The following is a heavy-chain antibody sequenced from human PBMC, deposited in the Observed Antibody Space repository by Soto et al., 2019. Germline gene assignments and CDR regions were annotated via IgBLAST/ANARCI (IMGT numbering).Heavy chain of an antibody. CDR2: ISGSGGST. Sequence: EVQLLESGGGLVQPGGSLRLSCAASGFTFSNYAMSWVRQAPGKGLEWVSDISGSGGSTYYADSVRGRVTISRDNSKNTLFLQMNSLRAEDTAVYYYAYWNGFSSGFFGPHDYWGQGTLVTVSS. CDR1: GFTFSNYA. CDR3: AYWNGFSSGFFGPHDY. J-gene: IGHJ4*02. V-gene: IGHV3-23*01. D-gene: IGHD5-18*01.